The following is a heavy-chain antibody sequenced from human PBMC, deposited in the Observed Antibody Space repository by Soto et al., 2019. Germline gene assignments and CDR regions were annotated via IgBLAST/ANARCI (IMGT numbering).Heavy chain of an antibody. CDR1: GGSFSGYY. CDR3: ARLPGYYGSDYYYYYGMDV. D-gene: IGHD3-10*01. CDR2: INHSGST. Sequence: SETLSVTCAVYGGSFSGYYWSWIRQPPGKGLEWIGEINHSGSTNYNPSLKSRVTISVDTSKNQFSLKLSSVTAADTAVYYCARLPGYYGSDYYYYYGMDVWGQGTTVTVSS. J-gene: IGHJ6*02. V-gene: IGHV4-34*01.